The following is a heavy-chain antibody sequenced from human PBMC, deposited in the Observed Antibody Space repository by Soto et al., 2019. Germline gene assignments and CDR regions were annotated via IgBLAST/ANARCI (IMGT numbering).Heavy chain of an antibody. Sequence: PGGSLRLSCAASGFSINRYYMSWVRQAPGKGLEWVSGVNWNGGSIGYADSVKGRFTISRDNAKNSLYLQMNSLRAEDTAFYYCARPTYYYDSSGPPAYWGQGTLVTVSS. CDR3: ARPTYYYDSSGPPAY. CDR2: VNWNGGSI. V-gene: IGHV3-20*04. J-gene: IGHJ4*02. D-gene: IGHD3-22*01. CDR1: GFSINRYY.